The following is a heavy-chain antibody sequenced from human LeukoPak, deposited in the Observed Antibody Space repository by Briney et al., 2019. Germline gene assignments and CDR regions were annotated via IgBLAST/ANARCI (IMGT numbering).Heavy chain of an antibody. D-gene: IGHD5-18*01. CDR1: GFTFSSYA. CDR3: AKHSGYSYGNHFDY. V-gene: IGHV3-23*01. J-gene: IGHJ4*02. CDR2: ISGGGGST. Sequence: GGSLRLSCAASGFTFSSYAMSWVRQAPGKGLERVSAISGGGGSTYYADSVKGRVTISGDNSKNTLYLQMNSLRAEDTAVYYCAKHSGYSYGNHFDYWGQGTLVTVSS.